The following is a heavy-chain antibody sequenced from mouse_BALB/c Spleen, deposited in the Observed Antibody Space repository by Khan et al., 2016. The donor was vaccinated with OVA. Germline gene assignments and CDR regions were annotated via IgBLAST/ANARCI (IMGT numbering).Heavy chain of an antibody. CDR1: GFNIKDTY. D-gene: IGHD4-1*01. CDR3: ANWDWYFDV. V-gene: IGHV14-3*02. CDR2: IDPANGNT. J-gene: IGHJ1*01. Sequence: VQLQQSGAELVKPGASVKLSCTASGFNIKDTYMHWVKQRPEQGLEWIGRIDPANGNTKYEQKFQGKDTITAEQSSNTAYLRLRRLTSEDTAVYYCANWDWYFDVWGAGTTVTVSS.